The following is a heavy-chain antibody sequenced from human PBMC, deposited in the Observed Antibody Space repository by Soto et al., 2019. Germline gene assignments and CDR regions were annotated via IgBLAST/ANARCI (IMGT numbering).Heavy chain of an antibody. CDR2: IWYDSSNQ. CDR1: GFNFNHYG. J-gene: IGHJ4*02. CDR3: ARDGVLGAGMLDY. V-gene: IGHV3-33*01. Sequence: PGGSLRLSCAASGFNFNHYGMHWVRQAPGKGLEWVAVIWYDSSNQYYRDSVKGRFTISRDNTKNMVFLQMNSLRAEDMGIYYCARDGVLGAGMLDYWGQGTLVTVSS. D-gene: IGHD3-10*01.